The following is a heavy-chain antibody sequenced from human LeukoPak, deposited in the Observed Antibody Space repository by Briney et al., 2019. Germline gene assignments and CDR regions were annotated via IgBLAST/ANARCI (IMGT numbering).Heavy chain of an antibody. CDR1: GGSVSSTNW. J-gene: IGHJ4*02. V-gene: IGHV4-4*02. Sequence: SETLSLTCGVSGGSVSSTNWWTWIRQPPGKGLEWIGEVHLDGRTNFNPSLKSRPTTSVDLSENHVSLKLTSVTAADTAVYYCAREGGFYRPLDYSGQGTLVTVSS. CDR3: AREGGFYRPLDY. CDR2: VHLDGRT. D-gene: IGHD6-25*01.